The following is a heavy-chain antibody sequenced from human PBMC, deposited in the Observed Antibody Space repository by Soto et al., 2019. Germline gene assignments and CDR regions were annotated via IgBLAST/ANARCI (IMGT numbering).Heavy chain of an antibody. CDR2: INHNSGGT. V-gene: IGHV1-2*02. CDR1: GYTFTGYY. J-gene: IGHJ4*02. D-gene: IGHD3-10*01. CDR3: ARAGIPLLYGSGSYHDY. Sequence: QVQLVQSGAEVKKPGASVKVSCKASGYTFTGYYMHWVRQAPGQGREWMGWINHNSGGTNYAQKFQGRVTMTRDTSISTASMELSRLRSDDTAVYYCARAGIPLLYGSGSYHDYWGQGTLVTVSS.